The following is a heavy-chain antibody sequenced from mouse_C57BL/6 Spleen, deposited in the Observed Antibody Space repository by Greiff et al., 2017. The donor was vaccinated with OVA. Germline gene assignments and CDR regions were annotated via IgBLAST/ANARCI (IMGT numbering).Heavy chain of an antibody. CDR1: GFTFSSYA. Sequence: EVKLEESGEGLVKPGGSLKLSCAASGFTFSSYAMSWVRQTPEKRLEWVAYISSGGDYIYYADTVKGRFTISRDNARNTLYLQMSSLKSEDTAMYYCTREAGNWYFDVWGTGTTVTVSS. CDR3: TREAGNWYFDV. V-gene: IGHV5-9-1*02. J-gene: IGHJ1*03. D-gene: IGHD4-1*01. CDR2: ISSGGDYI.